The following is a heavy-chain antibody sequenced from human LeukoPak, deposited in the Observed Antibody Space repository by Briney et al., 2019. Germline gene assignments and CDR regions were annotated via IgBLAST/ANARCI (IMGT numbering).Heavy chain of an antibody. Sequence: ASVKVSCKASGGTFSSYAISWVRQAPGQGLEWMGGIIPIFGTANYAQKFQGRVTITADESTSTAYMELSSLRSEDTAVYYCARNIVVVPAATRTYYYYYMDVWGKGTTVTISS. D-gene: IGHD2-2*01. J-gene: IGHJ6*03. CDR2: IIPIFGTA. CDR1: GGTFSSYA. V-gene: IGHV1-69*13. CDR3: ARNIVVVPAATRTYYYYYMDV.